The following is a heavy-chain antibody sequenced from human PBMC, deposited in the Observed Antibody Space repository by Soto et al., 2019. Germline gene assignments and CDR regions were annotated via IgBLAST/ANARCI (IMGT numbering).Heavy chain of an antibody. CDR3: ARHKLVYATIDVFDI. V-gene: IGHV4-59*08. D-gene: IGHD2-8*01. CDR2: IYYSGST. CDR1: GGSISNSY. J-gene: IGHJ3*02. Sequence: SETLYLTCAVSGGSISNSYFSWIRQPPGKELEWIGYIYYSGSTNYNPSLKSRVTMSVDTSKNQFSLKLSSVTAGDTAVYYCARHKLVYATIDVFDIGDQGTMVTVSS.